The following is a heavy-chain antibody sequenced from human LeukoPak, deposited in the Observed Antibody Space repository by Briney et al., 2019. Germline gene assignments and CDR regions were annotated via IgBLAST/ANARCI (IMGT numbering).Heavy chain of an antibody. D-gene: IGHD2-15*01. Sequence: GALRLSCAASGITFSSYGMSWVRQAPGKGLEWVSSISSTGGTTYYADSVKGRFTISRDNSKNTLYLQMNSLRAEDTAIYYCAKNGDRGAYCTGGTCYPYFYYYMDVWGKGTTVTI. J-gene: IGHJ6*03. CDR3: AKNGDRGAYCTGGTCYPYFYYYMDV. CDR1: GITFSSYG. CDR2: ISSTGGTT. V-gene: IGHV3-23*01.